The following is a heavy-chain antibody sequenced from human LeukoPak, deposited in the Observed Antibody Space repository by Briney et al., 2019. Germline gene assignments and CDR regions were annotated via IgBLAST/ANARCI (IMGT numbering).Heavy chain of an antibody. D-gene: IGHD6-6*01. Sequence: GGSLRLSCAASGFTFSSYGMHWVRQAPGKGLEWVAVISYDGSNKYYADSAKGRFTISRDNSKNTLYLQMNSLRAEDTAVYYCAKDSVYSSSTLYYYYYGMDVWGQGTTVTVSS. CDR3: AKDSVYSSSTLYYYYYGMDV. J-gene: IGHJ6*02. CDR2: ISYDGSNK. CDR1: GFTFSSYG. V-gene: IGHV3-30*18.